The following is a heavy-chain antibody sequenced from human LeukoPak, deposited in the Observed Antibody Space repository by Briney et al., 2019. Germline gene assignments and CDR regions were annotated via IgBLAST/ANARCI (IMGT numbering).Heavy chain of an antibody. CDR2: ISGSNTYT. V-gene: IGHV3-21*04. D-gene: IGHD4-11*01. J-gene: IGHJ5*02. Sequence: GGSLRLSCAVSGFTFSSCSMNWVRQAPGKGLEWVSFISGSNTYTNYADSVKGRFTISRDNAKNSLSLQMNSLRAEDTAVYYCARGSQQLDPWGQGTLVTVSS. CDR1: GFTFSSCS. CDR3: ARGSQQLDP.